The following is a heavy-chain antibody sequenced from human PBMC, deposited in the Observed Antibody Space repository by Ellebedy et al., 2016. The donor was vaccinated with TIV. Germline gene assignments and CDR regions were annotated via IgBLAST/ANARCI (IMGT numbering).Heavy chain of an antibody. CDR1: GFSLSTSGVG. V-gene: IGHV2-5*01. CDR3: AHRGGYCSSTSCLPAGWFDP. CDR2: LYWNDDK. Sequence: SGPTLVKPTQTLTLTCTFSGFSLSTSGVGVGWIRQPPGKALEWLALLYWNDDKRYSPSLKSRLTVTKDTSKNQVVLTMTNMDPVDTATYYCAHRGGYCSSTSCLPAGWFDPWGQGTLVTVSS. D-gene: IGHD2-2*01. J-gene: IGHJ5*02.